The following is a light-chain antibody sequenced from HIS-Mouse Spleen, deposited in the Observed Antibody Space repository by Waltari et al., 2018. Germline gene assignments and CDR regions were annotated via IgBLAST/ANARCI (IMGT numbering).Light chain of an antibody. CDR1: SPNLGSKP. V-gene: IGLV1-44*01. CDR2: SNN. J-gene: IGLJ2*01. Sequence: QSVLTQPPSASGTPGQSVTISCSGSSPNLGSKPVHWYQQLPGTAPKLLIYSNNQRPSGVPDRFSGSKAGTSASLAISGLQSEDEADYYCAAWDDSLNGPYVVFGGGTKLTVL. CDR3: AAWDDSLNGPYVV.